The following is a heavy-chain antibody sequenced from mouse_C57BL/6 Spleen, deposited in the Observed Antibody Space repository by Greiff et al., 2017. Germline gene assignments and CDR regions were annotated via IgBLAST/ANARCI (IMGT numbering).Heavy chain of an antibody. J-gene: IGHJ4*01. D-gene: IGHD1-1*02. Sequence: QVQLQQPGAELVKPGASVKMSCKASGYTFTSYWITWVKQRPGQGLEWIGDIYPGSGSTNYNEKFKSKATLTVDTSSSTAYMQLTSLTSEGSAVYYGARWGWRPGNSAMDYWGQGTSVTVSS. CDR3: ARWGWRPGNSAMDY. CDR2: IYPGSGST. CDR1: GYTFTSYW. V-gene: IGHV1-55*01.